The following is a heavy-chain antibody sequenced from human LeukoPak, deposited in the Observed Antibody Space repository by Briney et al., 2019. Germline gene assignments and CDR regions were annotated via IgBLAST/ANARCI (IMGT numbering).Heavy chain of an antibody. CDR1: GGSISSSSYY. Sequence: PSETLSLTCTVSGGSISSSSYYWGWIRQPPGKGLQWIGSIYYRGSTYYTPSLKSRVTISVDTSKNQFSLKLSSVTAADTAVYYCASPPLDYGDYSIDYWGHGTLVTVSS. CDR3: ASPPLDYGDYSIDY. CDR2: IYYRGST. J-gene: IGHJ4*01. D-gene: IGHD4-17*01. V-gene: IGHV4-39*01.